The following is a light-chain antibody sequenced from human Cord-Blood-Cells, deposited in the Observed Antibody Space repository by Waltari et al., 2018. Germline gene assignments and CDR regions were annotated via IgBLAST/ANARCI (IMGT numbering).Light chain of an antibody. CDR2: LGS. CDR1: QSLLHSNGYNY. V-gene: IGKV2-28*01. CDR3: MQALQTPYT. Sequence: DIVMTQSPLSLPVTPGEPASISCRPSQSLLHSNGYNYLDWYLQKPGQSPQLLIDLGSNRASGVPDRFSGSGSGTDFTLKISRVEAEDVGVYYCMQALQTPYTFGQGTKLEIK. J-gene: IGKJ2*01.